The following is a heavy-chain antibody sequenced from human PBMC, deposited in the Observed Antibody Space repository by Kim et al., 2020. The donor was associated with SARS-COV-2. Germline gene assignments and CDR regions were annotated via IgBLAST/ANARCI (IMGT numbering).Heavy chain of an antibody. CDR3: ARGGWGYAEGYFDL. J-gene: IGHJ2*01. D-gene: IGHD5-12*01. CDR1: GFTFSSYD. V-gene: IGHV3-13*04. CDR2: IGTAGDT. Sequence: GGSLRLSCAASGFTFSSYDMHWARQATGKGLEWVPAIGTAGDTYYPCSVKGRFTISRETAKNSLYLQMNSLRAGDTAVYYCARGGWGYAEGYFDLWDRGTLVAGS.